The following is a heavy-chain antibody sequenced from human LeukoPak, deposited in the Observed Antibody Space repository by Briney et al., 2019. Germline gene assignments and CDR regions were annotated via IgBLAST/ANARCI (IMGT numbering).Heavy chain of an antibody. D-gene: IGHD2-21*02. CDR3: ARILLAYCGGDCYSAYFDY. Sequence: PSETLSLTCAVYGGSFSSYYWSWIRQPPGKGLEWIGYIYYSGSTNYNPSLKSRVAISVDTSKNQFSLKLSSVTAADTAVYYCARILLAYCGGDCYSAYFDYWGQGTLVTVSS. V-gene: IGHV4-59*01. J-gene: IGHJ4*02. CDR1: GGSFSSYY. CDR2: IYYSGST.